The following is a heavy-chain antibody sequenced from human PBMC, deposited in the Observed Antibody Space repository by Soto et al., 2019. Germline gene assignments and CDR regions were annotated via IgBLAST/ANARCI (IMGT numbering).Heavy chain of an antibody. J-gene: IGHJ5*02. V-gene: IGHV3-74*01. CDR3: ATVATHSYNGVDP. CDR2: INADGTTT. CDR1: GFTFSTYW. Sequence: EVHLVESGGGLVQPGGSLRLSCAASGFTFSTYWMHWVRQAPGKGLVWVSRINADGTTTTYADSVKGRFTISRDNAKNTLDLQMNSRRAEDTAVYFCATVATHSYNGVDPWGQGTLVTISS. D-gene: IGHD3-3*02.